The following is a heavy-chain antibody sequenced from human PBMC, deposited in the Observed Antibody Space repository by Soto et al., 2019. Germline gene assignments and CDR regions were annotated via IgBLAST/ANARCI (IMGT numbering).Heavy chain of an antibody. J-gene: IGHJ3*01. CDR3: ARLVRGSALQM. CDR2: IYPGDSDT. CDR1: ADSFTGYW. D-gene: IGHD3-10*02. Sequence: VQLVQSGEEVKKPGQSLKISCQGSADSFTGYWIGWVRQMPGKGLEYMGIIYPGDSDTRYSPSFRGQVTISADKSISVAYLQWSSLKASDTAMYFCARLVRGSALQMWGQGTKVTVSS. V-gene: IGHV5-51*03.